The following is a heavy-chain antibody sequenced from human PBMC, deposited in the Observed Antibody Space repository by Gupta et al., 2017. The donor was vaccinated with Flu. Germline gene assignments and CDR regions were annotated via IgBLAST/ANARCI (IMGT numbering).Heavy chain of an antibody. CDR3: ARPPYGGIENYFQH. D-gene: IGHD4-17*01. CDR1: GYTFSHFY. Sequence: QVQLVQSGAEVKRPGASVKLSCKASGYTFSHFYIHWVRQAPGQGLESIGCINSGGGGATYAEKFQGRVTMTTATSTSTVYLELSGLTSNDTAVYYCARPPYGGIENYFQHWGQGTLVTVSS. J-gene: IGHJ1*01. V-gene: IGHV1-46*01. CDR2: INSGGGGA.